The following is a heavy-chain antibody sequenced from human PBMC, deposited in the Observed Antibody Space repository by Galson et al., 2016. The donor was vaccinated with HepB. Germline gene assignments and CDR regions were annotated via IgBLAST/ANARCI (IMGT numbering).Heavy chain of an antibody. CDR2: IIPMFGTP. V-gene: IGHV1-69*13. J-gene: IGHJ4*02. Sequence: SVKVSCKASGGTFSGFAISWVRQAPGQGLEWMGGIIPMFGTPNYAQKVRGRVTITADESTSTAYMELTSLRSQDTAVYYCASRTRGQYDSGRYEFNYWGQGTLVTVSS. CDR3: ASRTRGQYDSGRYEFNY. CDR1: GGTFSGFA. D-gene: IGHD3-10*01.